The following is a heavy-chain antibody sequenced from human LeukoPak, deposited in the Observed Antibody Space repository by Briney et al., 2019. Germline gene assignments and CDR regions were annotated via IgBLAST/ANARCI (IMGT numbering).Heavy chain of an antibody. J-gene: IGHJ4*02. CDR1: GFTFSNAW. CDR2: IKSKTDGGTT. CDR3: TTVIQGDFWSGYYLYYFDY. Sequence: PGGSLRLSCAASGFTFSNAWMSWVRQAPGKGLEWVGRIKSKTDGGTTDYAAPVKGRFTISRDDSKNTLYLQMNSLKTEDTAVYYCTTVIQGDFWSGYYLYYFDYWGQGTLVTVSS. D-gene: IGHD3-3*01. V-gene: IGHV3-15*01.